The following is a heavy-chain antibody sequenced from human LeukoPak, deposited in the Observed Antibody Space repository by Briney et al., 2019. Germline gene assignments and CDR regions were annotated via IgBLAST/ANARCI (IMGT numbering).Heavy chain of an antibody. CDR1: GFTFDDSV. Sequence: GGSLRLSCAASGFTFDDSVMSWVRQVPGKGLEWVSGINWNGGSTGYVDSVKGRFTISRDNARNTLYLRMNSLRAEDTAVYYCATGPRTYYFDYWGQGTLVTVSS. CDR3: ATGPRTYYFDY. J-gene: IGHJ4*02. CDR2: INWNGGST. D-gene: IGHD4-17*01. V-gene: IGHV3-20*04.